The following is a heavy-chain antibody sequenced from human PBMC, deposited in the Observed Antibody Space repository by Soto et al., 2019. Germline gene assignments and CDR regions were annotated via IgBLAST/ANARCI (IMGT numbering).Heavy chain of an antibody. CDR1: ELTFSSYS. V-gene: IGHV3-23*01. D-gene: IGHD3-16*02. Sequence: AGVSMRLSCAACELTFSSYSMSRVRQTQGKGLEWVSAISGSGGSTYYADSVKGRFTISRDNSKNTLYLQMNSLRAEDTAVYYCAKVPGYVWGSYRPPNDAFEIWGQGTMVTVSS. CDR2: ISGSGGST. CDR3: AKVPGYVWGSYRPPNDAFEI. J-gene: IGHJ3*02.